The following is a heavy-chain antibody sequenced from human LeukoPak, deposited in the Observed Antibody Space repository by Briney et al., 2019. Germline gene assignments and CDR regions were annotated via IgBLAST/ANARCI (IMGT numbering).Heavy chain of an antibody. CDR2: INARGDT. V-gene: IGHV4-34*01. D-gene: IGHD2-2*01. Sequence: PSETLSLTCAVYGWSFNDYYWNWIRQPPGKGLEWIGEINARGDTNYNPSLKSRVTISVDTSKNQFSLRLTSMIAADTAIYYCARGQVPAARGYNWFDPWRQGTLVTVSS. J-gene: IGHJ5*02. CDR3: ARGQVPAARGYNWFDP. CDR1: GWSFNDYY.